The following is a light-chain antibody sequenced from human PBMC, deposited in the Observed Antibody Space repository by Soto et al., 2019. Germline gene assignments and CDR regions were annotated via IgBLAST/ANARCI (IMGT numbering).Light chain of an antibody. J-gene: IGKJ5*01. Sequence: EIVLTQSPGTLSLSPGEGATLSCRASQSISSYLAWYQQKPGQAPRLLIYDVSNRASGIPARFSGSGSETDFTLTISSLEPEDFAVYYCQQRSDWPLTFGQGTRLEIK. CDR2: DVS. V-gene: IGKV3-11*01. CDR3: QQRSDWPLT. CDR1: QSISSY.